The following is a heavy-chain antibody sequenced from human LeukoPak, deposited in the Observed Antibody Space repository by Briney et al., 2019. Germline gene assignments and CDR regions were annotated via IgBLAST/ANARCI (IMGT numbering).Heavy chain of an antibody. Sequence: ASVQVSCKASGYTFTAYYMHWVRQAPGQGLEWMGWINPTSGDTKYAQKFQDRVTMTRDTSISTAYMELSRLTSDDPAVYYCARDRGSGYIILDFWGPGTLVTVSS. D-gene: IGHD5-24*01. CDR3: ARDRGSGYIILDF. CDR2: INPTSGDT. CDR1: GYTFTAYY. V-gene: IGHV1-2*02. J-gene: IGHJ4*02.